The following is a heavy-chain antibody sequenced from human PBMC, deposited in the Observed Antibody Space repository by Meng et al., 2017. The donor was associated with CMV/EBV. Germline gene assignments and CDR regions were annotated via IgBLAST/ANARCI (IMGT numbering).Heavy chain of an antibody. D-gene: IGHD6-19*01. J-gene: IGHJ4*01. CDR2: ISYDGSNK. Sequence: GESLKISCAASGFTFSSYAMHWVRQAPGKGLKWVAVISYDGSNKYYADSVKGRFTISRDNSKNTLYLQMNSLRAEDTAVYYCARWPAGYSSGWYGVSLAGCFDYWGQGTLVTVSS. CDR3: ARWPAGYSSGWYGVSLAGCFDY. V-gene: IGHV3-30-3*01. CDR1: GFTFSSYA.